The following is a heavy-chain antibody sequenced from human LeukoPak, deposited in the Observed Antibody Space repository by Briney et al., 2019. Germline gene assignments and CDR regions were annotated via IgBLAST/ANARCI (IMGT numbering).Heavy chain of an antibody. V-gene: IGHV5-51*01. Sequence: PGESLKISCKASGYKFTNYWIGWVRQTPGKGLEWMTIIYPGDSETRYSPSFQGQVTISADKSIGTMYLQWSSLKASDTAMYYCARALRTGQGDYVPVLWGQGTLVIVSS. CDR1: GYKFTNYW. J-gene: IGHJ4*02. CDR3: ARALRTGQGDYVPVL. D-gene: IGHD4-17*01. CDR2: IYPGDSET.